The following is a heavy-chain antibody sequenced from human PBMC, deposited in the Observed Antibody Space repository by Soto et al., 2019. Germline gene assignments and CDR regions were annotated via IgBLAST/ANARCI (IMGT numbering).Heavy chain of an antibody. D-gene: IGHD1-26*01. V-gene: IGHV1-8*01. CDR3: ARGWELSYYYGMDV. CDR1: GYTFTSYD. CDR2: MNPNSGNT. Sequence: QVQLVQSGAEVKKPGASVKVSCKASGYTFTSYDINWVRQATGQGLEWMGWMNPNSGNTGYAQKFQGRVTMTRNTSISTAYMELRSLRSEDTAVYYCARGWELSYYYGMDVWGQGTTVTVSS. J-gene: IGHJ6*02.